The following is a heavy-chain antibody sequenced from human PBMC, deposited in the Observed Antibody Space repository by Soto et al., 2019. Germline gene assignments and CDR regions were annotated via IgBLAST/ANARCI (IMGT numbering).Heavy chain of an antibody. J-gene: IGHJ4*02. D-gene: IGHD3-9*01. CDR1: GYTFTRNA. Sequence: ASVKVSCKASGYTFTRNAIHWVRQAPGQRLEWIGKIDAGNGNTKYSEKFQGRVTITRDTSASAAYMELSTLRSEDTSIYYCARSETDYSRFDDWGQGTLVTVSS. V-gene: IGHV1-3*01. CDR2: IDAGNGNT. CDR3: ARSETDYSRFDD.